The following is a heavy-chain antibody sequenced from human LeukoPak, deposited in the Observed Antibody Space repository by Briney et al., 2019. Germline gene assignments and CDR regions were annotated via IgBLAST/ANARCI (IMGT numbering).Heavy chain of an antibody. D-gene: IGHD4-17*01. V-gene: IGHV4-34*01. J-gene: IGHJ6*03. CDR3: ARRDYGDSEYYYYYYMDV. CDR2: INHSGST. Sequence: PSETLSLTCAVYGGSFSGYYWSWIRQPPGKGLEWIGEINHSGSTNYNPSLKGRVTISVDTSKNQFSLKLSSVTAADTAVYYCARRDYGDSEYYYYYYMDVWGKGTTVTISS. CDR1: GGSFSGYY.